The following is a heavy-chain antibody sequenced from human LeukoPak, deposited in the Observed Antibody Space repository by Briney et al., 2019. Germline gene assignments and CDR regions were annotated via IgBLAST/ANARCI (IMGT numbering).Heavy chain of an antibody. CDR2: IYYSGST. Sequence: PSETLSLTCTVSGGSISSGGYYWSWIRQHPGKGLEWIGYIYYSGSTYYNPSLKSRVTISVDTSKNQFSLKLISVTAADTAVYYCARVYYDSSGYSYFQHWGQGTLVTVSS. D-gene: IGHD3-22*01. J-gene: IGHJ1*01. CDR1: GGSISSGGYY. V-gene: IGHV4-31*03. CDR3: ARVYYDSSGYSYFQH.